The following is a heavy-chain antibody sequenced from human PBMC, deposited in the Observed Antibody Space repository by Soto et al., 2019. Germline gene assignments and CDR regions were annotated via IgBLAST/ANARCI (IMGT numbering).Heavy chain of an antibody. CDR3: ARGDGDTLDY. CDR1: GYTFTHYG. V-gene: IGHV1-18*01. CDR2: INAYIGDT. D-gene: IGHD2-21*02. J-gene: IGHJ4*02. Sequence: QVQLVQSGAEVKKPGASVKVSCKASGYTFTHYGITWVRQAPGQGLEWTGWINAYIGDTKSAQKYKGRVTVTIDTSTSTAYLELRSLRSDDTAVYYCARGDGDTLDYWGQGTLVRVSA.